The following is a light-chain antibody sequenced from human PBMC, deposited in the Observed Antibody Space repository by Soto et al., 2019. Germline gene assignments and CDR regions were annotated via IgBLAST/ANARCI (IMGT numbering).Light chain of an antibody. J-gene: IGLJ1*01. CDR2: DVT. CDR1: SRDVRNNKY. Sequence: QSALTQPASVSGSPKQSVTISCSGLSRDVRNNKYVSWYQQCPGKAPKLIIYDVTHRPSGVSVRFSGFKSGDTASLTISGLQTEDEADYYCASYTPNNNDTPFVFGSGTKLTVL. CDR3: ASYTPNNNDTPFV. V-gene: IGLV2-14*03.